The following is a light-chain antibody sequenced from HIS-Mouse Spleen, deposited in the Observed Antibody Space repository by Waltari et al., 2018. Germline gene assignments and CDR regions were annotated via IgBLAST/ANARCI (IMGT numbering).Light chain of an antibody. V-gene: IGLV2-18*02. CDR1: SSDVGSYNR. CDR2: EVS. CDR3: SSYTSSSTV. Sequence: QSALTQPPSVSGSPGQSVTISCTGTSSDVGSYNRVSWYQQPPGTAPKLRIYEVSNRPSGVRDRFSGSKSGNTASLTISGLQAEDEADYYCSSYTSSSTVFGTGTKVTVL. J-gene: IGLJ1*01.